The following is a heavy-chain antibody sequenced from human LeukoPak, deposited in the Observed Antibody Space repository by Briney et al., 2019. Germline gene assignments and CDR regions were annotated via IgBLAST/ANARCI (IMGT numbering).Heavy chain of an antibody. J-gene: IGHJ4*02. CDR1: GFTFSSYG. CDR2: ISGGGGSA. V-gene: IGHV3-23*01. CDR3: ARETCSSTSCSTDY. Sequence: PGGSLRLSCAASGFTFSSYGMSWVRQAPGQGLEWVSAISGGGGSAYYVDSVKGRFTISRDNSKNTLHLQMNSLRAEDTAVYYCARETCSSTSCSTDYWGQGTLVTVSS. D-gene: IGHD2-2*01.